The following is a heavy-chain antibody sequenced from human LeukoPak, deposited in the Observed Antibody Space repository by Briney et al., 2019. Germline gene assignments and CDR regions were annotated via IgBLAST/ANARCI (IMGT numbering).Heavy chain of an antibody. Sequence: GGSLRLSCAASGFIFSNNWMYWIRQAPGKGLVWVSRINGDGSITNYADSVRGRFTISRDNAKNTLYLQMNSLRVEDTAVYYCARIDAPIGDWGQGTLVTVSS. D-gene: IGHD2-21*01. J-gene: IGHJ4*02. CDR3: ARIDAPIGD. CDR1: GFIFSNNW. V-gene: IGHV3-74*01. CDR2: INGDGSIT.